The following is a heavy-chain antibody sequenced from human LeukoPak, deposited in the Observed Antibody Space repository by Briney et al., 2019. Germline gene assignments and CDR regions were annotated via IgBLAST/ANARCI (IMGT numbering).Heavy chain of an antibody. CDR2: ISSSGSTI. CDR1: GFTFSDYY. Sequence: KPGGSLRLSCAASGFTFSDYYMSWIRQAPGKGLEWVSYISSSGSTIYYADSVKGRFTISRDNAKNSLYLQMNSLRAEDTAIYYCARIGRIMVRGVSPLRHFDYWGQGTLVTVSS. V-gene: IGHV3-11*01. J-gene: IGHJ4*02. D-gene: IGHD3-10*01. CDR3: ARIGRIMVRGVSPLRHFDY.